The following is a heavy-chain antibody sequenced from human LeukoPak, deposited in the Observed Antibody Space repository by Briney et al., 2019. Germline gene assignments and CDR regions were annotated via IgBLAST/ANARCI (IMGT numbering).Heavy chain of an antibody. CDR1: GFTFSSYS. D-gene: IGHD4-17*01. CDR3: ARDPAANDYGDYVDAFDI. CDR2: ISSSSSTI. V-gene: IGHV3-48*01. J-gene: IGHJ3*02. Sequence: PGGSLRLSCAASGFTFSSYSMNWVRQAPGKGLERVSYISSSSSTIYYADSVKGRFTISRDNAKNSLYLQMNSLRAEDTAVYHCARDPAANDYGDYVDAFDIWGQGTMVTVSS.